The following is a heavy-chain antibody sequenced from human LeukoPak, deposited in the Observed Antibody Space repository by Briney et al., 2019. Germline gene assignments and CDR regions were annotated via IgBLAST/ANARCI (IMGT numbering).Heavy chain of an antibody. CDR3: ARDYGGIDYYYGMDV. D-gene: IGHD4-17*01. Sequence: ASVKVSCKASGYTFTGYYMHWVRQAPGQGLEWMGWISAYNGNTNYAQKLQGRVTMTTDTSTSTAYMELRSLRSDDTAVYYCARDYGGIDYYYGMDVWGQGTTVTVSS. V-gene: IGHV1-18*04. CDR1: GYTFTGYY. CDR2: ISAYNGNT. J-gene: IGHJ6*02.